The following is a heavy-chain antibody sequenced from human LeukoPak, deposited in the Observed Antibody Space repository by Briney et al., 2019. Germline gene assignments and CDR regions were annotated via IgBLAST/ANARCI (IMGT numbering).Heavy chain of an antibody. D-gene: IGHD1-26*01. V-gene: IGHV3-11*04. CDR1: GFTFSDYC. Sequence: GGSLRLSCAASGFTFSDYCMNWIRQAPGKGLEWVSYISSSSSTIYYADSVKGRFTISRDNAKNSLYLQMNSLRAEDTAVYYCARDHQVGATNFDYWGQGTLVTVSS. J-gene: IGHJ4*02. CDR3: ARDHQVGATNFDY. CDR2: ISSSSSTI.